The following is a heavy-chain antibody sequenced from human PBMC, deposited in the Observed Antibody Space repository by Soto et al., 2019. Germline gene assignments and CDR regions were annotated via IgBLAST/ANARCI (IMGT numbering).Heavy chain of an antibody. D-gene: IGHD6-19*01. CDR3: ARDQSVSGPTTFHC. Sequence: EVQLIESGGGLVQPGGSLRLSCAASGFTFTKSWMHWVRQTPGKGLEWVSRVNTDGSDTNYADSVKGRFTISRDNAKNTLYLQMNSLTAEDAGMYYCARDQSVSGPTTFHCWGQGARVTVSS. CDR2: VNTDGSDT. CDR1: GFTFTKSW. J-gene: IGHJ4*02. V-gene: IGHV3-74*01.